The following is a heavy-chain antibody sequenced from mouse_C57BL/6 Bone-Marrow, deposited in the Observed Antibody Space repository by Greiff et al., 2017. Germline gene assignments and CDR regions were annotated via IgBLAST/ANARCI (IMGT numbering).Heavy chain of an antibody. CDR3: ARTRGYGNYYAMDY. D-gene: IGHD1-1*01. Sequence: EVQLQQSGPVLVKPGASVKMSCKASGYTFTDYYMNWVKQSHGKSLEWIGVINPYNGGTSYNQKFKGKATLTVDKSSSTAYMELNSLTSEDSAVYYCARTRGYGNYYAMDYWGQGTSVTVSS. J-gene: IGHJ4*01. CDR2: INPYNGGT. CDR1: GYTFTDYY. V-gene: IGHV1-19*01.